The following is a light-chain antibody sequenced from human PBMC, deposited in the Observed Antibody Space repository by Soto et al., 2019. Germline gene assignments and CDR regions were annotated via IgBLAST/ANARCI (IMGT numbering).Light chain of an antibody. J-gene: IGKJ2*01. V-gene: IGKV1-12*01. CDR2: ITS. Sequence: DIQMTQSPSSMSASVGDRVTITCRASQGLNNWLVWYQQKPGKAPNLLIYITSKLQSGVPSRFSGSGSGTDFTLTISSLQPEDFATYYCQQGNSFPYTFGQGTKVDIK. CDR1: QGLNNW. CDR3: QQGNSFPYT.